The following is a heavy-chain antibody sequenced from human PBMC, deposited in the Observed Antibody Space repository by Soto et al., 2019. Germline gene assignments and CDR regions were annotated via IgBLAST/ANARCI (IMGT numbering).Heavy chain of an antibody. CDR2: ISSSSSTI. CDR3: ASGLGGSMIEYYGDPNFDY. Sequence: GGSLRLSCAASGFTFSSYSMNWVRQAPGKGLEWVSYISSSSSTIYYADSVKGRFTISRDNAKNSLYLQMNSLRAEDTAVYYCASGLGGSMIEYYGDPNFDYWGQGTLVTVSS. J-gene: IGHJ4*02. D-gene: IGHD4-17*01. CDR1: GFTFSSYS. V-gene: IGHV3-48*01.